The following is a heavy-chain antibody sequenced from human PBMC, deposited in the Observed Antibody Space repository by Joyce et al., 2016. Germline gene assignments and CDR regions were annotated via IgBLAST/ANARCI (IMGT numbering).Heavy chain of an antibody. J-gene: IGHJ4*02. V-gene: IGHV3-48*03. CDR3: ASPSCAV. Sequence: EVQLVESGGGLVQPGGSLILSCAASGFIFSSKEMKWVRQAPGKGLEWIAYISRSGDLIHYADSVRGRFTISRDNAGSSLYLQMESLRAEDTAMYYGASPSCAVWGQGSLVTVSS. CDR2: ISRSGDLI. CDR1: GFIFSSKE.